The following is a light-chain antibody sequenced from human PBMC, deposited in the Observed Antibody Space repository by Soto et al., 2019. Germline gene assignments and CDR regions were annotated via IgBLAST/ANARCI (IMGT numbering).Light chain of an antibody. CDR1: SSDVGGYNF. CDR2: EGS. Sequence: QSVLTQPPSASGSPGQSVTISCTGTSSDVGGYNFVSWYQQHPGKAPKLMIYEGSKRPSGVSNRFSGSKSGNTASLTISGLQAEDEADYYCCSYAGSSTLVFGGGTKLTVL. CDR3: CSYAGSSTLV. V-gene: IGLV2-23*01. J-gene: IGLJ2*01.